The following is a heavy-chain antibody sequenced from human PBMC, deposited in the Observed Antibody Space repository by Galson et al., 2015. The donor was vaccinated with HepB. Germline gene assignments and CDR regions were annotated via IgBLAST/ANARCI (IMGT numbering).Heavy chain of an antibody. D-gene: IGHD2-21*01. Sequence: QSGAEVKKPGEPLRISCEGSGYSFTSYWITWVRQMPGKGLEWMGRIDPRDSYTNYSPSFQGHVTISVDKSISAAYLQWSSLKASDTAMYYCARGGGGDSAYDYWGQGTLVTVSS. J-gene: IGHJ4*02. CDR3: ARGGGGDSAYDY. V-gene: IGHV5-10-1*01. CDR2: IDPRDSYT. CDR1: GYSFTSYW.